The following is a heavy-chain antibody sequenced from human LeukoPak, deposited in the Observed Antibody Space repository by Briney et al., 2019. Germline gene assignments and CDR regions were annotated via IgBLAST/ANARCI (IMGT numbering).Heavy chain of an antibody. V-gene: IGHV3-23*01. J-gene: IGHJ4*02. CDR2: IGTSGGTT. CDR1: GFTFSTFT. Sequence: GGSLRLSCAASGFTFSTFTMTWVRQAPGKGLEWVSGIGTSGGTTYYADSVKGWFTISRDNSKHTLYLQMNSLRAEDTAVYYCAKDRGYWGQGTLVTVSS. CDR3: AKDRGY.